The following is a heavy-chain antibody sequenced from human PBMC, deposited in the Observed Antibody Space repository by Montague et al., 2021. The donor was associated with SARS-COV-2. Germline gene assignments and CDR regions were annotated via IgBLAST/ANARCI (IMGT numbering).Heavy chain of an antibody. CDR1: GGSISSYY. J-gene: IGHJ6*02. CDR2: IYSSGST. Sequence: SETLSLTCTVSGGSISSYYWSWIRQPAGKGLEWIGRIYSSGSTNYNPSLKSRVTMSVDTSKNQFSLKLSSVTAADTALYYCARDRPLSYYYCSGTYTWGGYGMDVWGQGTTVTVSS. D-gene: IGHD3-10*01. V-gene: IGHV4-4*07. CDR3: ARDRPLSYYYCSGTYTWGGYGMDV.